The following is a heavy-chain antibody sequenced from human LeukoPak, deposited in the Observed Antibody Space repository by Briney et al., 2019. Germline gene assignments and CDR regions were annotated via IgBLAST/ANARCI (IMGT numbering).Heavy chain of an antibody. CDR1: GGSFSGYY. Sequence: PSETLSLTCAVYGGSFSGYYWSWIRQPPGKGLEWIGEINHSGSTNYNPSLKSRVTISVDTSKNQFSLKLSSVTAADTAVYYCARDYVWGSYRVVPSLIRSYYMDVWGKGTTVTVSS. J-gene: IGHJ6*03. CDR3: ARDYVWGSYRVVPSLIRSYYMDV. D-gene: IGHD3-16*02. CDR2: INHSGST. V-gene: IGHV4-34*01.